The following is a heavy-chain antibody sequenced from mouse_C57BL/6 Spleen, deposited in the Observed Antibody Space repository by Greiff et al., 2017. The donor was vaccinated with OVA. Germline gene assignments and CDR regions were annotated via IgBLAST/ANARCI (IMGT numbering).Heavy chain of an antibody. CDR3: ARHEFYDYDGIGVFDY. CDR1: GYTFTEYT. D-gene: IGHD2-4*01. V-gene: IGHV1-62-2*01. CDR2: FYPGSGSI. J-gene: IGHJ2*01. Sequence: VQLQQSGAELVKPGASVKLSCKASGYTFTEYTIHWVKQRSGQGLEWIGWFYPGSGSIKYNEKFKDKATLTADKSSSTVYMGLSRLTSEDSAVYFCARHEFYDYDGIGVFDYWGQGTTLTVSS.